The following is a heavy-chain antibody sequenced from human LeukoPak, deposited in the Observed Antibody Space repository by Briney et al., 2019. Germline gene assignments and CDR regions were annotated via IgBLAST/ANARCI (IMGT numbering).Heavy chain of an antibody. CDR1: GFIFTDYA. V-gene: IGHV3-64*04. Sequence: GVLRLSCSASGFIFTDYAMHWVRQAPGKGLQYVSYITINGGSTYYADSVKGRFTISRDISKNTLYLQMNALRAEDTAVYYCATRIFWGQGTLVTVSS. D-gene: IGHD3-3*02. CDR2: ITINGGST. CDR3: ATRIF. J-gene: IGHJ4*02.